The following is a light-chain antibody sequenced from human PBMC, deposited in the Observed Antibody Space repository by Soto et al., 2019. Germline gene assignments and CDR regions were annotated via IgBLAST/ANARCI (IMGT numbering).Light chain of an antibody. CDR1: QSFSNNY. V-gene: IGKV3-20*01. Sequence: PGEIATRSCRTSQSFSNNYLAWYQQKPGQAPRLLIYGASSRATGIPDRFSGSGSGTDFTLTISRLEPEDFAVYYCQQYSSLWTFGQGTKVDIK. CDR2: GAS. J-gene: IGKJ1*01. CDR3: QQYSSLWT.